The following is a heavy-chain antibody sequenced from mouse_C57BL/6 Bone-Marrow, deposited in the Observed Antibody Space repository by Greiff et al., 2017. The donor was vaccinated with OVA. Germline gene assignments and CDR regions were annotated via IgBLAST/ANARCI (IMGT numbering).Heavy chain of an antibody. J-gene: IGHJ4*01. D-gene: IGHD2-3*01. CDR1: GYTFTSYG. V-gene: IGHV1-81*01. CDR3: AILRWDYYAMDY. CDR2: IYPRSGNT. Sequence: QVQLQESGAELARPGASVKLSCKASGYTFTSYGISWVKQRTGQGLEWIGEIYPRSGNTNYNEKFKGKATLTADKSSSTAYLALRGLTSEDSAVYFCAILRWDYYAMDYWGQGTSVTVSS.